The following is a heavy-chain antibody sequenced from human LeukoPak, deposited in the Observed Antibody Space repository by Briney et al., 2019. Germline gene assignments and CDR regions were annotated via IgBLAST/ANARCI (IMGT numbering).Heavy chain of an antibody. V-gene: IGHV1-69*04. Sequence: ASVKASCKASGGTFSSYAISWVRQAPGQGLEWMGRIIPILGIANYAQKFQGRVTITADKSTSTAYMELSSLRSEDTAVYYCARGSGSYLDYRGQGTLVTVSS. CDR3: ARGSGSYLDY. J-gene: IGHJ4*02. D-gene: IGHD1-26*01. CDR1: GGTFSSYA. CDR2: IIPILGIA.